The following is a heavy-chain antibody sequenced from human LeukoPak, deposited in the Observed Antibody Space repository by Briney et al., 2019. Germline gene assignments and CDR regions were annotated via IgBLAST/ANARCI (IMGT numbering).Heavy chain of an antibody. CDR3: VSFYETY. CDR1: GNYW. J-gene: IGHJ4*02. D-gene: IGHD2-2*01. V-gene: IGHV3-74*01. CDR2: INSDGSWT. Sequence: GGSLSLSCGASGNYWVHWVRQAPGKGLVWVSHINSDGSWTSYADSVKGRFTISKDNAKNTVYLQMNNLRAEDTAVYYCVSFYETYWGRGTLVTVSS.